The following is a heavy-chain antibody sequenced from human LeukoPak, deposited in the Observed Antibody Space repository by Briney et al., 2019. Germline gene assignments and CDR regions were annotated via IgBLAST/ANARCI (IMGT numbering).Heavy chain of an antibody. CDR1: GFTFSSYW. CDR3: ARDVCYDSSRGIGDY. CDR2: INSDGSST. D-gene: IGHD3-22*01. J-gene: IGHJ4*02. Sequence: PGGSLRLSCAASGFTFSSYWMHWVRQAPGKGLVWVSRINSDGSSTGYADSVKGRFTISRDNAKNTLYLQMNSLRAEDTAVYYCARDVCYDSSRGIGDYWGQGTLVTVSS. V-gene: IGHV3-74*01.